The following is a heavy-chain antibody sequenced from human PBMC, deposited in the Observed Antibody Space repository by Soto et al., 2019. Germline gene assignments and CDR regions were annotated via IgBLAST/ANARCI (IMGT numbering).Heavy chain of an antibody. D-gene: IGHD2-21*02. V-gene: IGHV5-51*07. CDR3: ARRLCRACCAGDCYSGLSY. CDR2: IYPGDSDT. CDR1: GCSLTNYW. Sequence: XDWLKVSGKGSGCSLTNYWSGSVHQRPGKGLEWMGIIYPGDSDTRYSPSFQGQVTISADKSISTAYLQWSSLKASDTAMYYCARRLCRACCAGDCYSGLSYWGQRTLVTVPS. J-gene: IGHJ4*02.